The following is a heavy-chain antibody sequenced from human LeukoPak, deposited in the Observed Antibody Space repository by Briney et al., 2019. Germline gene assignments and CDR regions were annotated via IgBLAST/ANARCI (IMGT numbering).Heavy chain of an antibody. V-gene: IGHV3-33*01. Sequence: GGSLRLSCAASAFTFSYYGMHWVRQAPGKGLEWVAVIWANGNDEYYADSVKGRFAISRDNSKNTLYLQMNSLRAEDTAVYYCARDADTSSHYSRFDYWGQGTLVTVSS. CDR2: IWANGNDE. CDR1: AFTFSYYG. J-gene: IGHJ4*02. D-gene: IGHD3-22*01. CDR3: ARDADTSSHYSRFDY.